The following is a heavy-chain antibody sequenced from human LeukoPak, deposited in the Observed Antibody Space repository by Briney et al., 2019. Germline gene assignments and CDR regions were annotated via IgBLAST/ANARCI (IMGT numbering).Heavy chain of an antibody. CDR1: GFTFSSYW. CDR3: ATSRTFDY. CDR2: IKSDGSSA. Sequence: GGSLRLSCAASGFTFSSYWMHWVRQAPGKGLVWVSRIKSDGSSASYADSVKGRFTISRDNAKNTVYLQMNSLRAEDTAVYYCATSRTFDYWGQGTLVTVSS. V-gene: IGHV3-74*01. J-gene: IGHJ4*02.